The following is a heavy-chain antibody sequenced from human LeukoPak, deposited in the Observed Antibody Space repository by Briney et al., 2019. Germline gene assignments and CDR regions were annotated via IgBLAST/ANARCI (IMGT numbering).Heavy chain of an antibody. V-gene: IGHV1-24*01. CDR3: ATPNTYYDFWSGYKGPFDY. D-gene: IGHD3-3*01. CDR1: GYTLTELS. CDR2: FDPEDGET. J-gene: IGHJ4*02. Sequence: EASVKVSCKVSGYTLTELSMHWVRQAPGKGLEWMGGFDPEDGETIYAQKFQGRVTMTEDTSTDTAYMELSSLRSEDTAVYYCATPNTYYDFWSGYKGPFDYWGQGTLVTVSS.